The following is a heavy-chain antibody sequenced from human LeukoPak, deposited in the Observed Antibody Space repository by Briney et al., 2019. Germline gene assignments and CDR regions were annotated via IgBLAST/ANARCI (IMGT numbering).Heavy chain of an antibody. CDR1: GFTFSSYE. V-gene: IGHV3-48*03. CDR3: ARGRRVNCGGDCYYYYYYMDV. D-gene: IGHD2-21*02. Sequence: PGGSLRLSCAASGFTFSSYEMNWVRQAPGKGLEWVSYISSSGSTIYYADSVKGRFTISRDNAKNSLYLQMNSLRAEDTAVYYCARGRRVNCGGDCYYYYYYMDVWGKGTTVTVSS. CDR2: ISSSGSTI. J-gene: IGHJ6*03.